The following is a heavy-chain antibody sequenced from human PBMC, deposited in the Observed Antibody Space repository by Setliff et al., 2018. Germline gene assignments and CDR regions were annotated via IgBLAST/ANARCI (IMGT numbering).Heavy chain of an antibody. J-gene: IGHJ6*03. V-gene: IGHV4-39*01. CDR1: GGSISSNSHY. CDR3: ARMAVRVASRPSSPLDYYYYMDL. Sequence: PSETLSLTCTVSGGSISSNSHYWGWIRQPPGRGLEWTGSIHYSGSTYYNPSLESRVTISVDTSKNQFSLKMTSVTAADTAVYYCARMAVRVASRPSSPLDYYYYMDLWGKGATVTVSS. CDR2: IHYSGST. D-gene: IGHD6-6*01.